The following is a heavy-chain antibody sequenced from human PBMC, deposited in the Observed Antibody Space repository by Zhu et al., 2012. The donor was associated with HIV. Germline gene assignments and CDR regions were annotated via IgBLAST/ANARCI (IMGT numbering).Heavy chain of an antibody. D-gene: IGHD6-19*01. J-gene: IGHJ3*01. CDR2: IKDSGDT. V-gene: IGHV4-34*02. Sequence: QVQLQQWGAGLLKPSETLSLTCAISGGSFTGYGGSLSVYYWSWIRQSPGKGLEWIGEIKDSGDTNYNPSLKSRITMSIAMSKNQFSLNVRSVTAADTAVYFCARGCLRYASGRWTPYALYVWGRRDEWSTVSS. CDR1: GGSLSVYY. CDR3: ARGCLRYASGRWTPYALYV.